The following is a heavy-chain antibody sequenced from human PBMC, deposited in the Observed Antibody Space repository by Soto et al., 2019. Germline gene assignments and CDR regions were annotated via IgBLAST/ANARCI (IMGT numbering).Heavy chain of an antibody. CDR2: IQSGGTT. CDR1: GFTVSSKY. V-gene: IGHV3-66*01. D-gene: IGHD2-15*01. J-gene: IGHJ6*04. CDR3: ARDDVICDGGRCYGIPLDV. Sequence: EVQLVESGGGLVQPGGSLRLSCAASGFTVSSKYMTWVRQAPGKGLEWVALIQSGGTTYYADAVKGRFTISRDTSENTLNHQIDSLRFEDTDVYYCARDDVICDGGRCYGIPLDVCVNGTTVTVSS.